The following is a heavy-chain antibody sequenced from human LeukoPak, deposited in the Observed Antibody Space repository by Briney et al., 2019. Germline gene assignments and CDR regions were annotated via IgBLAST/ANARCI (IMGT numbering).Heavy chain of an antibody. CDR3: ARDSSAYYYDSSGYYLGIKSYYFDY. CDR2: ISAYNGNT. Sequence: ASVKVSCKASGYTFTSYGISWVRRAPGQGLEWMGWISAYNGNTNYAQKLQGRVTMTTDTSTSTAYMELRSLRSDDTAVYYCARDSSAYYYDSSGYYLGIKSYYFDYWGQGTLVTVSS. CDR1: GYTFTSYG. J-gene: IGHJ4*02. D-gene: IGHD3-22*01. V-gene: IGHV1-18*01.